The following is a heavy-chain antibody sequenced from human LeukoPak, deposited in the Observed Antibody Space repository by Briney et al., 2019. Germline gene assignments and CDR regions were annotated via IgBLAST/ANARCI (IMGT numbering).Heavy chain of an antibody. Sequence: SETPSLTCSVSGGSISSYYWSWIRQPPGKGLEWIGYIYYSGSTNYNPSLKSRVTISVDTSKNQFSLRLSSVTAADTAVYYCARVTGYIVEDYFDYWGQGTLVTVSS. CDR3: ARVTGYIVEDYFDY. V-gene: IGHV4-59*01. CDR2: IYYSGST. J-gene: IGHJ4*02. CDR1: GGSISSYY. D-gene: IGHD3-22*01.